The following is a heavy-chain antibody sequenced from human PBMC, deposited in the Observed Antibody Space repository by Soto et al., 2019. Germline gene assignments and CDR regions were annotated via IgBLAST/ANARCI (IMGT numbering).Heavy chain of an antibody. CDR1: GYTLTELS. D-gene: IGHD3-10*01. V-gene: IGHV1-24*01. Sequence: ASVKGSWKGSGYTLTELSMHWVRQAPGKGVEGMGGFDPEDGETTYAQKFQGRVTMTEDTSTDTAYMELSSLRSEDTAVYYCASGGAMVRGGSLYYYYGMDVWGQGTTVTVSS. J-gene: IGHJ6*02. CDR3: ASGGAMVRGGSLYYYYGMDV. CDR2: FDPEDGET.